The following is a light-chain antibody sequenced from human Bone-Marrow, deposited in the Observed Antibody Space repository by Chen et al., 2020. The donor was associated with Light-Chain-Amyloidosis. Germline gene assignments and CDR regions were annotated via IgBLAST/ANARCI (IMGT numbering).Light chain of an antibody. Sequence: SYVLTQPSSVSVAPGQTATIACGGNNIGSTSVHWYQQTPGQAPLLVVYDDSDRPSGIPERLSGSNSGNTATLTISRVEAGEQADYYCQVWDRSSDRPVFGGGTTLTVL. CDR2: DDS. V-gene: IGLV3-21*02. J-gene: IGLJ3*02. CDR1: NIGSTS. CDR3: QVWDRSSDRPV.